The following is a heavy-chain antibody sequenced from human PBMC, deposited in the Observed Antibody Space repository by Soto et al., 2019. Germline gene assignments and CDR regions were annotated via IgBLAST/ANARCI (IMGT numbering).Heavy chain of an antibody. CDR3: ARVHSSHGGYYCDY. CDR1: GFTFSSYG. D-gene: IGHD6-13*01. CDR2: IWYDGSNK. V-gene: IGHV3-33*01. Sequence: PGGSLRLSCAASGFTFSSYGMHWVRQAPGKGLEWVAVIWYDGSNKYYADSVKGRFTISRDNSKNTLYLQMNSLRAEDTAVYYCARVHSSHGGYYCDYWGQGTLVTVPS. J-gene: IGHJ4*02.